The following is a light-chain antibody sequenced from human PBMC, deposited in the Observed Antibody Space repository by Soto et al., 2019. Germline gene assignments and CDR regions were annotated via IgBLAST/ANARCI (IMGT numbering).Light chain of an antibody. V-gene: IGKV3-11*01. Sequence: LVLTQSPVTLSLSPGDRATLSCRASQSVSTYLAWYRQTPGHPPRLLIYDTSNRATGIPPRFSGSRSGTEFTLTISSLEPEDFAVYYCQQYGTYYSFGQGTKLEIK. CDR1: QSVSTY. CDR3: QQYGTYYS. CDR2: DTS. J-gene: IGKJ2*03.